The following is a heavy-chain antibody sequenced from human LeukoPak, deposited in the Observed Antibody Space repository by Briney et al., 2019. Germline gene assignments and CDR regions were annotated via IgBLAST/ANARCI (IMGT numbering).Heavy chain of an antibody. Sequence: PSETLSLTCTVSGGSISSGGYYWSWIRQPPGKGLEWIGYIYHSGSTYYNPSLKSRVTISVDRSKNQFSLKLSSVTAADTAVYYCARVPNFWSGYYSYWYFDLWGRGTLVTVSS. CDR1: GGSISSGGYY. CDR2: IYHSGST. J-gene: IGHJ2*01. CDR3: ARVPNFWSGYYSYWYFDL. D-gene: IGHD3-3*01. V-gene: IGHV4-30-2*01.